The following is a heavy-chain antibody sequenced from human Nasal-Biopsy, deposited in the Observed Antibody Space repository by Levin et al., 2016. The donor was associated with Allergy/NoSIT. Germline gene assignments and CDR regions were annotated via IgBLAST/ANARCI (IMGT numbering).Heavy chain of an antibody. V-gene: IGHV4-59*01. D-gene: IGHD2-2*01. Sequence: SETLSLTCSVSGGSIGTYYWSWIRQPPGKGLEWIGYISNDGNSNYNPSLKSRVTISLDTSKNQIPLKVTSVTTADTAVYYCARGGRATPAAIWGRGDLVTVSS. J-gene: IGHJ4*02. CDR1: GGSIGTYY. CDR3: ARGGRATPAAI. CDR2: ISNDGNS.